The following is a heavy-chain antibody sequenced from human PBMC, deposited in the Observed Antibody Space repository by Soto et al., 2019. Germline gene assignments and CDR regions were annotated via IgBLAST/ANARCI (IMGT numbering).Heavy chain of an antibody. J-gene: IGHJ4*02. CDR2: IFYSGTT. CDR3: ARISTYNSFDF. D-gene: IGHD1-1*01. V-gene: IGHV4-59*01. Sequence: WIWIRQSPGKGLEWIGFIFYSGTTSYNPSLKSRVTISVDRSKQQFSLRLTSVTAADTAVYYCARISTYNSFDFWGPGTLVTVSS.